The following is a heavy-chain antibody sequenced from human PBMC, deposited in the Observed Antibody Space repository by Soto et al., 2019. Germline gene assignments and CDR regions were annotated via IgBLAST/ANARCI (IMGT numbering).Heavy chain of an antibody. J-gene: IGHJ5*02. CDR1: GYTFTSYA. Sequence: ASVKVSCKASGYTFTSYAIHWVRQAPGQRLEWMGWINAGNGNTKYSQKFQGRVTITRDTSASTAYMELSSLRSEDTAVYYCARGFSSGWYLFDPWGQGTLVTVSS. CDR2: INAGNGNT. V-gene: IGHV1-3*01. CDR3: ARGFSSGWYLFDP. D-gene: IGHD6-19*01.